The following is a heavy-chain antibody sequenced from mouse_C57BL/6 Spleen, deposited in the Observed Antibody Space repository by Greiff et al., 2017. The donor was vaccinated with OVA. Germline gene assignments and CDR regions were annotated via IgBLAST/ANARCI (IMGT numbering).Heavy chain of an antibody. V-gene: IGHV1-64*01. CDR1: GYTFTSYW. CDR3: ARERDYGSSYSWGY. D-gene: IGHD1-1*01. Sequence: LQPGAELVKPGASVKLSCKASGYTFTSYWMHWVKQRPGQGLEWIGMIHPNSGSTNYNEKFKSKATLTVDKSSTTAYMQLSSLTSEDSAVYYCARERDYGSSYSWGYWGQGTTLTVSS. J-gene: IGHJ2*01. CDR2: IHPNSGST.